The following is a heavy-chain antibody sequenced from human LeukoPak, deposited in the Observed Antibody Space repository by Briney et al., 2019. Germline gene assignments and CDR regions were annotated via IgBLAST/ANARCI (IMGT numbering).Heavy chain of an antibody. CDR1: GFTVSSNY. J-gene: IGHJ4*02. V-gene: IGHV3-53*01. D-gene: IGHD3-10*01. Sequence: GGSLRLSCAASGFTVSSNYMSWVHQAPGKGLEWVSVIYSGGSTYYADSVKGRFTISRDNSKNTLYLQMNSLRAEDTAVYYCARESEYYFDYWGQGTLVTVSS. CDR2: IYSGGST. CDR3: ARESEYYFDY.